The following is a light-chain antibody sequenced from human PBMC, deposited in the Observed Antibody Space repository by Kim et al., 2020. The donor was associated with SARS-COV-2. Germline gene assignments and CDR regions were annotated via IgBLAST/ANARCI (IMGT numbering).Light chain of an antibody. V-gene: IGKV1-27*01. CDR1: QGISNY. CDR2: AAS. Sequence: DIQMTQSPSSLSASVGDRVTITCRASQGISNYLAWYQQKPGKVPKLLIYAASALRSGVPSRFSGSGSGTDFNLTITSLQPEDVAVYYCQQCKGAPWTFGHGTKVDIK. CDR3: QQCKGAPWT. J-gene: IGKJ1*01.